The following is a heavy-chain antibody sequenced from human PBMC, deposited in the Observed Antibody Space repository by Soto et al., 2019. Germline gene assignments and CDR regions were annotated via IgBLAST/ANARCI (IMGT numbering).Heavy chain of an antibody. Sequence: SETLSLTCTVSRGSISSGGYYWNWIRQHPGKGLEWIGYIYYSGNTYYNPSLKSRVTISVDTSKDQFSLKLTSVTAADTAIYYCARQPFCTSAKCYRGSYYYYYAMDVWGQGTTVTVSS. J-gene: IGHJ6*02. CDR3: ARQPFCTSAKCYRGSYYYYYAMDV. CDR2: IYYSGNT. D-gene: IGHD2-2*02. CDR1: RGSISSGGYY. V-gene: IGHV4-31*03.